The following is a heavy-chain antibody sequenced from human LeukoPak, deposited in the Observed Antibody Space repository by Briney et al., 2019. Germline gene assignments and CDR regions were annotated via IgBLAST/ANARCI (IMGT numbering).Heavy chain of an antibody. Sequence: ASVKVSCKASGYTFTSYGISWVRQAPGQGLEWMGWISAYNGNTSYAQKLQGRVTMTTDTSTSTAYMELRSLRSDDTAVYYCARLYGGRNYYYYMDVWGKGTTVTVSS. CDR3: ARLYGGRNYYYYMDV. CDR1: GYTFTSYG. V-gene: IGHV1-18*01. J-gene: IGHJ6*03. CDR2: ISAYNGNT. D-gene: IGHD4-23*01.